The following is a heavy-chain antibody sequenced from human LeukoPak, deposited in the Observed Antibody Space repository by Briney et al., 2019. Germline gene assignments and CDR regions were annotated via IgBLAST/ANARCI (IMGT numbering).Heavy chain of an antibody. CDR1: GFTFNNYA. CDR2: IYEGGGT. D-gene: IGHD5-18*01. V-gene: IGHV3-53*01. Sequence: GGSLRLSCVASGFTFNNYAMNWVRQVPGKGLEWVSVIYEGGGTYYADSVKGRFTISRDNSKNTLYLQMNSLRAEDTAVYYCARVDTTSGMLAWGQGTLVTVSS. CDR3: ARVDTTSGMLA. J-gene: IGHJ5*02.